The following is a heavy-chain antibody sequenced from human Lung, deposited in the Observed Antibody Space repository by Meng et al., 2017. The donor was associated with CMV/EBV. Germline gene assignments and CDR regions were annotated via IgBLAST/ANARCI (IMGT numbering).Heavy chain of an antibody. D-gene: IGHD3-10*01. J-gene: IGHJ4*02. CDR1: RGTFSNYA. CDR3: ARASYYGSGSYYHFDS. CDR2: IIPLYATA. V-gene: IGHV1-69*05. Sequence: SXXVSXXASRGTFSNYAVSWVRQAPGEGLEWMGGIIPLYATANYAQRFQGRVTINTDESTSTAYIEVSSLRSEDTAVYYCARASYYGSGSYYHFDSWCQGTPVTVSS.